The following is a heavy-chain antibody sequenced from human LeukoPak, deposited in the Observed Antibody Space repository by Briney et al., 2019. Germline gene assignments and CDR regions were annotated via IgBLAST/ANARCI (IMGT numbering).Heavy chain of an antibody. CDR2: IYYSGST. CDR3: ARGLEWLRHYFEY. D-gene: IGHD5-12*01. CDR1: GGSIRGYN. Sequence: PSETLSPTCTVSGGSIRGYNWSWIRQPPGKGLEWIGYIYYSGSTNYNPSLKSRVTIPVDTSKNQFSLKLSPVTAADTAVYYCARGLEWLRHYFEYWGQGTLVTVSS. V-gene: IGHV4-59*08. J-gene: IGHJ4*02.